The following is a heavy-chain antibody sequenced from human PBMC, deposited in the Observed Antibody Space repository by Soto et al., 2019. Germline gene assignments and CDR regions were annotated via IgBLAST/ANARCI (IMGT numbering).Heavy chain of an antibody. CDR3: ERRRTSYGMDV. CDR2: IYYNGDT. V-gene: IGHV4-39*01. CDR1: GGSISSGSSY. Sequence: PSETLSLTCTVSGGSISSGSSYWGWIRQPPGKGLEWIGSIYYNGDTYYSPSLKSRVTISVDTSKNQFSLKLSSVTAADTAVYYCERRRTSYGMDVWGQGTTVTGSS. J-gene: IGHJ6*02.